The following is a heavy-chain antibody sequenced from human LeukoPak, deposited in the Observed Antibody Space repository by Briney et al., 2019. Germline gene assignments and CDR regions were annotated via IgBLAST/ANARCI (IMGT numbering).Heavy chain of an antibody. D-gene: IGHD6-6*01. Sequence: TSQTLSLTCTVSGGSISSYYRSWIRQPPGKGLEWIGYIYYSGSTNYNPSLKSRVAISVDTSKNQSSLKLSSVTAADTAVYYCARDISSSSIYMDVWGKGTTVTVSS. J-gene: IGHJ6*03. V-gene: IGHV4-59*01. CDR1: GGSISSYY. CDR3: ARDISSSSIYMDV. CDR2: IYYSGST.